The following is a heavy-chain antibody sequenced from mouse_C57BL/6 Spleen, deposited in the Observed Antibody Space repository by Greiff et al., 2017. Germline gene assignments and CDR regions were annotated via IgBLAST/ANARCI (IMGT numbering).Heavy chain of an antibody. D-gene: IGHD1-1*01. CDR2: ISYDGSN. J-gene: IGHJ1*03. CDR3: ARDPDYYGSIYWYFDV. CDR1: GYSITSGYY. Sequence: EVQVVESGPGLVKPSQSLSLTCSVTGYSITSGYYWNWIRQFPGNKLEWMGYISYDGSNNYNPSLKNRISITRDTSKNQFFLKLNSVTTEDTATYYCARDPDYYGSIYWYFDVWGTGTTVTVSS. V-gene: IGHV3-6*01.